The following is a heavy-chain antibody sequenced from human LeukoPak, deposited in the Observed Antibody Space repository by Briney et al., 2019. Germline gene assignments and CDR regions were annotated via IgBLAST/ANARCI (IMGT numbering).Heavy chain of an antibody. CDR3: ARDLNGDQPTWYYYGMDV. D-gene: IGHD4-17*01. CDR2: ISAYNGNT. V-gene: IGHV1-18*01. Sequence: GASVKVSCKASGYTFTSYGISWVRQAPGQGLEWMGWISAYNGNTNYAQKLQSRVTMTTDTSTSTAYMELRSLRSDDTAVYYCARDLNGDQPTWYYYGMDVWGQGTTVTVSS. CDR1: GYTFTSYG. J-gene: IGHJ6*02.